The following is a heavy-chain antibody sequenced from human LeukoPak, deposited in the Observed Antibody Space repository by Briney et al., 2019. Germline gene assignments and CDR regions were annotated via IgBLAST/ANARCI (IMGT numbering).Heavy chain of an antibody. D-gene: IGHD3-3*01. CDR1: GFTFSSYG. Sequence: PGRSLRLSCAASGFTFSSYGMHWVRQAPGKGLEWVAVISYDGSNKYYADSVKGRFTISRDNSKNSLYLQMNSLRAEDTAFYYCARHDFWSGFKGGDYWGQGTLVTVSS. CDR3: ARHDFWSGFKGGDY. V-gene: IGHV3-30*03. CDR2: ISYDGSNK. J-gene: IGHJ4*02.